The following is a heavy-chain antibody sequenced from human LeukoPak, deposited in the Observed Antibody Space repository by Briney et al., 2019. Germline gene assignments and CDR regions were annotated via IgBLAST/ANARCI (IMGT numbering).Heavy chain of an antibody. CDR1: GFTFSDYY. J-gene: IGHJ4*02. CDR2: ISSSGSTI. V-gene: IGHV3-11*01. CDR3: ARDSRPSTAMVFILFDY. D-gene: IGHD5-18*01. Sequence: PGGSLRLSCAASGFTFSDYYMSWIRQAPGKGLEWVSYISSSGSTIYYADSVKGRFTISRDNAKNSLYLQMNSLRAEDTAVYYCARDSRPSTAMVFILFDYWGQGTLVTVSS.